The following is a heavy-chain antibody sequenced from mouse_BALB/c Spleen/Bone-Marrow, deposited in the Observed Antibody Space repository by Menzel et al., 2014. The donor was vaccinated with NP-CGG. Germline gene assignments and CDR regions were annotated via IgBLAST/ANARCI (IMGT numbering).Heavy chain of an antibody. CDR3: AKGGNYRYDFDY. D-gene: IGHD2-14*01. Sequence: VHVKQSGPELVKPGASVKMSCKASGYTFTSYVMHWVKQKPGQGLEWIGYINPYNDGTKYNEKFKGKATLTSGKSSSTAYMELSSLTSEDSAVYYCAKGGNYRYDFDYWGQGTTLTVSS. J-gene: IGHJ2*01. CDR2: INPYNDGT. CDR1: GYTFTSYV. V-gene: IGHV1-14*01.